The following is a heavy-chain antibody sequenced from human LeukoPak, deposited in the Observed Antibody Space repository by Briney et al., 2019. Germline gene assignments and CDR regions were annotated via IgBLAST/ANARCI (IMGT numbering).Heavy chain of an antibody. CDR3: ARGPVSGTYYMDV. CDR2: ISSSSSYI. J-gene: IGHJ6*03. Sequence: GGSLRLSCAASGFTFSSYSMNWVRQAPGKGLEWVSSISSSSSYIYYADSVKGRFTISRDNAKNSLYLQMNSLRAEDTAVYYCARGPVSGTYYMDVWGKGITVTVSS. CDR1: GFTFSSYS. V-gene: IGHV3-21*01. D-gene: IGHD6-19*01.